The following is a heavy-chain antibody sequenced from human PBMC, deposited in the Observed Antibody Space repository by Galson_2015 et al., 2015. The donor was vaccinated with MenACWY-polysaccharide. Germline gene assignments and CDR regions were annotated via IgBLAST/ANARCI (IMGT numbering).Heavy chain of an antibody. CDR1: GLIVSANY. D-gene: IGHD1-14*01. J-gene: IGHJ6*02. Sequence: SLRLSCAASGLIVSANYMAWFRQPPGKGLEWVSTIYSGGNTSYADSVKGRFTISRDNSKNTLYLQMNSLRADDTAMYYCARHRPRGNGMDVWGQGTTVTVSS. V-gene: IGHV3-53*01. CDR2: IYSGGNT. CDR3: ARHRPRGNGMDV.